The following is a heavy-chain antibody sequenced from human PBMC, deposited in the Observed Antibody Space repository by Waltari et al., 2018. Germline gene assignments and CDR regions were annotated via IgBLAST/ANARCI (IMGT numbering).Heavy chain of an antibody. CDR1: GYSISSGYY. CDR2: ICHSVST. CDR3: ARWGSNEGYYDSSGYYSPFDY. J-gene: IGHJ4*02. D-gene: IGHD3-22*01. V-gene: IGHV4-38-2*01. Sequence: QVQLQESGPGLVKPSETLSITCAVSGYSISSGYYWGWIRQPPGKALEWIGSICHSVSTHYNPSVKGHRTISVATSKNQCALKLSAWTAADTAGYYCARWGSNEGYYDSSGYYSPFDYWGQGTLVTVSS.